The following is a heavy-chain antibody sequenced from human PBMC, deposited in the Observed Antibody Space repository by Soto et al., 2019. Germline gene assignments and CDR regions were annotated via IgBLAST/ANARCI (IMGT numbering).Heavy chain of an antibody. CDR2: INHSGST. D-gene: IGHD6-19*01. J-gene: IGHJ4*02. CDR3: ASSWFLAGTGNFDY. Sequence: TSATLSLTCAVYGGSFSGYYWSWIRPPPGKGLGWIGGINHSGSTNYNPSLKSRVPLSVDTSKNHFSLKLSFVPAGDRAVYYCASSWFLAGTGNFDYWGQGTLVTFSS. V-gene: IGHV4-34*01. CDR1: GGSFSGYY.